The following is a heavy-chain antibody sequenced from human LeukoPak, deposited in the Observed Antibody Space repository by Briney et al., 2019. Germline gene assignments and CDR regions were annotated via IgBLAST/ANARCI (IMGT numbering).Heavy chain of an antibody. D-gene: IGHD3-10*01. V-gene: IGHV3-48*03. J-gene: IGHJ6*02. CDR2: TSSTGSTI. CDR3: ARDGMVRGVIGNYYYYGMDV. Sequence: PGGALRLSCADSGCTFSSYEMNSVRQAPGKGLEWVSYTSSTGSTIYYADSGKGRFTIFRDNAKNSLYPQMNSLRAEDTAVYYCARDGMVRGVIGNYYYYGMDVWGQGTTVTVSS. CDR1: GCTFSSYE.